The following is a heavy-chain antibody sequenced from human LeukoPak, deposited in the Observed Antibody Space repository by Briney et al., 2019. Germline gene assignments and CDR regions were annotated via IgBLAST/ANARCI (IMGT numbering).Heavy chain of an antibody. CDR3: ARCTVEIGAFDI. CDR1: GGTFSSYA. D-gene: IGHD1-26*01. V-gene: IGHV1-69*05. Sequence: SVKVSCKASGGTFSSYAISWVRQAPGQGLEWMGRIIPSFGTANYAQKFQGRVTITTDESTSTAYMELSSLRSEDTAVCYCARCTVEIGAFDIWGQGTMVTVSS. J-gene: IGHJ3*02. CDR2: IIPSFGTA.